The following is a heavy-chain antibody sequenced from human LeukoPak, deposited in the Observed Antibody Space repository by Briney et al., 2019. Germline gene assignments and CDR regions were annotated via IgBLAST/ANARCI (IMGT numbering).Heavy chain of an antibody. Sequence: PSETLSLTCAVSGGSISSYYWSWLRQPAGKGLEWIGRIYTSGSTNYNPSLKSRVTMSVDTSKNQFSLKLSSVTAADTAVYYCARAPALVFGVVIYYFDYWGQGTLVTVSS. D-gene: IGHD3-3*01. CDR1: GGSISSYY. J-gene: IGHJ4*02. V-gene: IGHV4-4*07. CDR3: ARAPALVFGVVIYYFDY. CDR2: IYTSGST.